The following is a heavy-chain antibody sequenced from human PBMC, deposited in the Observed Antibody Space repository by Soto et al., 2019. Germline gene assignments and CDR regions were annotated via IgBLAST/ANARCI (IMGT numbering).Heavy chain of an antibody. D-gene: IGHD7-27*01. CDR2: ISSGSGFT. CDR3: ARHTGASAASFPH. Sequence: GGSLRLSCAASGFRFSDFYMSWIRQAPGKGLEWISYISSGSGFTDYADSVKGRFTISRDNAKQSLYLQMNSLRAEDTAVYYCARHTGASAASFPHWGQGTQVPVSS. CDR1: GFRFSDFY. J-gene: IGHJ1*01. V-gene: IGHV3-11*06.